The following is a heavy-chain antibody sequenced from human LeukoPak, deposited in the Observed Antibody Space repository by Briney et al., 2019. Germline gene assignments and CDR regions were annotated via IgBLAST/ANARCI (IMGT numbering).Heavy chain of an antibody. CDR1: GGSFSGYY. J-gene: IGHJ5*02. V-gene: IGHV4-34*01. Sequence: SETLSVTCAVYGGSFSGYYWSWIRQPPGKGLEWIGEINHSGSTNYNPSLKNRVTISVDTSKNQFSLKLSSVTAADTAVYYCARRSERRIAAAGRENWFDPWGQGTLVTVSS. CDR2: INHSGST. CDR3: ARRSERRIAAAGRENWFDP. D-gene: IGHD6-13*01.